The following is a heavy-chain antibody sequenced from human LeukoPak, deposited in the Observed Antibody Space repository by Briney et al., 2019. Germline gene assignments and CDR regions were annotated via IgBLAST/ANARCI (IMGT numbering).Heavy chain of an antibody. Sequence: SETLSLTCTVSGGSIRSYYWSWIRQPPGKGLEWIGYIYYSGSTNYNPSLKSRVTISVDTSKNQFSLKLSSVTAADTAVYYCARVRYYDYVWGSYPYYYYYMDVWGKGTTVTVSS. V-gene: IGHV4-59*01. CDR3: ARVRYYDYVWGSYPYYYYYMDV. D-gene: IGHD3-16*01. CDR1: GGSIRSYY. CDR2: IYYSGST. J-gene: IGHJ6*03.